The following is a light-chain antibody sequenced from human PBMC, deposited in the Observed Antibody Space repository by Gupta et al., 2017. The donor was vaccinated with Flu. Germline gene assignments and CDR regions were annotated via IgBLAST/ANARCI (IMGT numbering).Light chain of an antibody. Sequence: EIVLTQSPGTLSLSPGERATLSCRASQSVRSSYLAWYQQKPGQAHRLLIYGASSRATGIPDRFSGSGSGTDFTLTISRLEPEDFAVYYCQQYGSSPYSFGQGTKLEIK. V-gene: IGKV3-20*01. CDR2: GAS. CDR1: QSVRSSY. J-gene: IGKJ2*03. CDR3: QQYGSSPYS.